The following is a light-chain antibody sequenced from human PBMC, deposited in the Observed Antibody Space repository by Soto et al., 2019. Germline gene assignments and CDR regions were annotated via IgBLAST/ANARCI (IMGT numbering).Light chain of an antibody. J-gene: IGKJ1*01. CDR3: LQYNSYWT. CDR2: DAS. V-gene: IGKV1-5*01. CDR1: QRLSSW. Sequence: DIQMTQSPSTLSASVGDRVTTSCRASQRLSSWLAWYQQKPGKAPKLLIYDASTLEAGVPSRFSGSGSGTEFTLTISSLQPDDFAAYYCLQYNSYWTFGQGTKVEI.